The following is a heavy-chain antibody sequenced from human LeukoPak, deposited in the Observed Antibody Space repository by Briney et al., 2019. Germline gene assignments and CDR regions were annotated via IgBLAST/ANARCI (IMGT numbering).Heavy chain of an antibody. CDR1: GGTFSSYA. Sequence: RASVKVSCKASGGTFSSYAISWVRQAPGQGLEWMGGIIPIFGTANYAQKFQGRVTITADKSTSTAYMELSSLRSEDTAVYYCGGDVCKAGYSRGWYYDYWGQGTLVTVSS. D-gene: IGHD6-19*01. V-gene: IGHV1-69*06. J-gene: IGHJ4*02. CDR3: GGDVCKAGYSRGWYYDY. CDR2: IIPIFGTA.